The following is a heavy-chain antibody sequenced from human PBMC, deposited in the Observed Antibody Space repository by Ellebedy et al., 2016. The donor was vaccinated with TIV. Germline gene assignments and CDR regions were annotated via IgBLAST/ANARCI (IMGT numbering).Heavy chain of an antibody. CDR3: PTDYIGKSGAYKT. Sequence: GESLKISCAVSGFTFSRYGFHWVRQAPGEGLAWVAAISHDGKDTFYAASVKGRFTISRDNSMKTVNVEMNRLRPEDTAVYFCPTDYIGKSGAYKTWGQGTLVLVSS. CDR1: GFTFSRYG. V-gene: IGHV3-30*03. D-gene: IGHD2-15*01. J-gene: IGHJ3*01. CDR2: ISHDGKDT.